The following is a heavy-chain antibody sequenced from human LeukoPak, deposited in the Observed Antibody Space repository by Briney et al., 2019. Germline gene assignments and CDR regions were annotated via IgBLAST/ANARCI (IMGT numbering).Heavy chain of an antibody. D-gene: IGHD5-24*01. J-gene: IGHJ4*02. CDR1: GFTFSSYS. CDR2: ISSSSSYI. Sequence: GGPLRLSCAASGFTFSSYSMNWVRQAPGKGLEWVSSISSSSSYIYYADSVKGRFTISRDNAKNSLYLQMNSLRAEDTAVYYCAREGDGYNFPYYFDYWGQGTLVTVSS. CDR3: AREGDGYNFPYYFDY. V-gene: IGHV3-21*01.